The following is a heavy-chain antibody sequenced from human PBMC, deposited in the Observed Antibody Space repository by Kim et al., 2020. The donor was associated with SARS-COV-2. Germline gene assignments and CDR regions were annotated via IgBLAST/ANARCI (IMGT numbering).Heavy chain of an antibody. CDR2: IWYDGSNK. CDR3: ARDPCREWELRTSGRCYYYYGMDV. CDR1: GFTFSSYG. D-gene: IGHD1-26*01. Sequence: GGSLRLSCAASGFTFSSYGMHWVRQAPGKGLEWVAVIWYDGSNKYYADSVKGRFTISRDNSKNTLYLQMNSLRAEDTAVYYCARDPCREWELRTSGRCYYYYGMDVWGQGTTVTVSS. V-gene: IGHV3-33*01. J-gene: IGHJ6*02.